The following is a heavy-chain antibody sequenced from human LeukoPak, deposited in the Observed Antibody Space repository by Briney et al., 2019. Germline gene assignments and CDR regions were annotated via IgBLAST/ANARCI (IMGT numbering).Heavy chain of an antibody. V-gene: IGHV1-69*02. CDR1: GGTFSSYT. J-gene: IGHJ4*02. CDR2: IIPILGIA. D-gene: IGHD4-11*01. Sequence: GASVKVSCKASGGTFSSYTISWVRQAPGQGLEWVGRIIPILGIANYAQKFQGRVTITADKSTSTAYMELSSLRSEDTAVYYCARGATMTTVMNFDYWGQGTLVTVSS. CDR3: ARGATMTTVMNFDY.